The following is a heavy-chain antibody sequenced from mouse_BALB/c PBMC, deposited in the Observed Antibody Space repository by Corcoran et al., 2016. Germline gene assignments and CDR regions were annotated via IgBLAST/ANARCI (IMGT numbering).Heavy chain of an antibody. D-gene: IGHD1-1*01. CDR3: ARRDYFGSSPSDY. CDR1: GYTFTDYN. Sequence: EVLPQQSGPELVKPGTSVKIPCKASGYTFTDYNMDWVKQSHGKSLEWIGDINPNNGGTIYNQKFKGKATLTVDKSSSTAYMEIRSLTSEDAAVYYCARRDYFGSSPSDYWGQGTTLTVSS. J-gene: IGHJ2*01. CDR2: INPNNGGT. V-gene: IGHV1-18*01.